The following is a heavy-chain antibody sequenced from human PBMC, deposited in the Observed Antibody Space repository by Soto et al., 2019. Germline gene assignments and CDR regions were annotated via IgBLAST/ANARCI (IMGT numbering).Heavy chain of an antibody. CDR2: SSATGSGT. Sequence: EMQLLESGGGLVQPGGSLRLSCAVSGFTFSSYGMTWVRQAPGKGLEWISFSSATGSGTYYADSVKGRFTISRDNSKNTLYLQMTSLRVDDTAVYYCAKDRRAGGNYGFDSDFWGQGALVIVSS. J-gene: IGHJ4*02. V-gene: IGHV3-23*01. D-gene: IGHD1-7*01. CDR3: AKDRRAGGNYGFDSDF. CDR1: GFTFSSYG.